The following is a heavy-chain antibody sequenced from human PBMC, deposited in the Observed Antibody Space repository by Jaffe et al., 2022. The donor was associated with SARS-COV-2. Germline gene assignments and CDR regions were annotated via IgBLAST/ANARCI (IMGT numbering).Heavy chain of an antibody. J-gene: IGHJ6*02. CDR2: LYNDGIT. D-gene: IGHD1-26*01. CDR3: ARDLYRSARLRGMDV. CDR1: GFTVSTNY. V-gene: IGHV3-66*02. Sequence: EVQLVESGGSLVHPGESLRLSCTASGFTVSTNYMNWVRQTPEKGLEWVSVLYNDGITFYADSVRGRFTISTDSSKNTLYLQMNSLRVEDTAVYYCARDLYRSARLRGMDVWGQGTTVTVSS.